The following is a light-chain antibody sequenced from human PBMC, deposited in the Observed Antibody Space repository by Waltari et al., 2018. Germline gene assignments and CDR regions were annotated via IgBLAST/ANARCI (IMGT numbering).Light chain of an antibody. V-gene: IGLV1-44*01. CDR2: INN. CDR3: AAWDNSLNGPV. CDR1: DSNIGSNT. Sequence: QSVLTQPPSASGTPGQRITISCSGGDSNIGSNTANWYQQVPGTAPKLLIHINNKRPSGVPDRFSGSKSGTSASLAINGLQSEDEADYYCAAWDNSLNGPVFGGGTKLTVL. J-gene: IGLJ2*01.